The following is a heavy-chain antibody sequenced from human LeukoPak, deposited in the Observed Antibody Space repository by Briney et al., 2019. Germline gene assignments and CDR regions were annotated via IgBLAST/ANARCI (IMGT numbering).Heavy chain of an antibody. D-gene: IGHD3-3*01. V-gene: IGHV4-31*03. CDR3: ARDYDFWSGPRYGMDV. Sequence: SETLSLTCTVSGGSISSGGYYWSWIRQHPGKGLEWIGYIYYSGSTYYNPSLKSRVTISVDTSKNRFSLKLSSVTAADTAVYYCARDYDFWSGPRYGMDVWGQGTTVTVSS. CDR1: GGSISSGGYY. J-gene: IGHJ6*02. CDR2: IYYSGST.